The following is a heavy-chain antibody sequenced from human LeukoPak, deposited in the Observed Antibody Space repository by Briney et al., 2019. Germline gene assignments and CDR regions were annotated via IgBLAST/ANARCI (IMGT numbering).Heavy chain of an antibody. CDR1: GDAISSHY. CDR3: ARVEFSSPYYFDY. J-gene: IGHJ4*02. Sequence: SETLSLTCTVPGDAISSHYWSWIRQPPGKGLEWIGYIYNSGSPNYSPSLKSRLTMSLDTSKRQFSLKLSSVTAADTAVYYCARVEFSSPYYFDYWGQGTLVTVSS. D-gene: IGHD6-13*01. CDR2: IYNSGSP. V-gene: IGHV4-59*11.